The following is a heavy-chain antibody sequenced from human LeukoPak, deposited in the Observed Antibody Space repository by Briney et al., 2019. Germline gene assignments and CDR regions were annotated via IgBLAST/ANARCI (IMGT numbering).Heavy chain of an antibody. V-gene: IGHV3-23*01. D-gene: IGHD6-19*01. J-gene: IGHJ5*02. Sequence: GGSPRLSCAASGFTFSSYVMSWVRQAPGKGLEWVSAIWGSGGSTYYADSVKGRFTISRDNSKNTLYLQMNSLRAEDTAIYHCAKGGSSGWYLSNWFDPWGQGTLVTVSS. CDR1: GFTFSSYV. CDR3: AKGGSSGWYLSNWFDP. CDR2: IWGSGGST.